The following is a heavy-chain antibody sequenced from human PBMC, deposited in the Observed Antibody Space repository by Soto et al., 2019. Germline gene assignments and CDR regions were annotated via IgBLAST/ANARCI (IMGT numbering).Heavy chain of an antibody. J-gene: IGHJ4*02. CDR3: ARLLHYGPVEYYFDY. D-gene: IGHD3-10*01. CDR1: GGSISSGDYY. CDR2: IYYSGST. V-gene: IGHV4-30-4*01. Sequence: PSETLSLTCTVSGGSISSGDYYWSWIRQPPGKGLEWIGYIYYSGSTYYNPSLKSRVTISVDTSKNQFSLKLSSVTAADTAVYYCARLLHYGPVEYYFDYWGQGTLVTVSS.